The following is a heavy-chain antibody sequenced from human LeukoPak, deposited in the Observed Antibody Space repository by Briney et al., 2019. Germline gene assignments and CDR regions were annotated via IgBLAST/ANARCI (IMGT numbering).Heavy chain of an antibody. Sequence: ASVKVSCKASVDTFTSYGISWVRQAPGQGLEWMGWISAYNGNTNYAQKLQGRVTMTTDTSTSTAYMELRSLRSDDTAVYYCARAPPFPYSSNWFDPWGQGTLVTVSS. V-gene: IGHV1-18*01. J-gene: IGHJ5*02. CDR1: VDTFTSYG. D-gene: IGHD6-13*01. CDR3: ARAPPFPYSSNWFDP. CDR2: ISAYNGNT.